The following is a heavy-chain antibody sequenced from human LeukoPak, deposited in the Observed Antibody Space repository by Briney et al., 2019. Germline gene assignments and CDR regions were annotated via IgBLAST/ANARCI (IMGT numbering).Heavy chain of an antibody. D-gene: IGHD4-23*01. J-gene: IGHJ4*02. V-gene: IGHV3-30*02. CDR3: ARDYGGNSFWY. Sequence: PGGSLRLSCAASGFILSSHAMHWVRQAPGKGLEWVAFIRYDGSNTYYAASVKGRFTISRDNSKNTLYLQMNSLRAEDTAVYYCARDYGGNSFWYWGQGTLVTVSS. CDR1: GFILSSHA. CDR2: IRYDGSNT.